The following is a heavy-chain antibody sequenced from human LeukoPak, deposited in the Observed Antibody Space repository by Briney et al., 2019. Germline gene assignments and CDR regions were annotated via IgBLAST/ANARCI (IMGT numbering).Heavy chain of an antibody. Sequence: GGSLRLSCAASGFTFDDYGMSWVRQAPGKGLEWVSGISGSGGSTYYADSVKGRFTISRDNSKNTLYLQMNSLRAEDTAVYYCAKDRSVVVVAASYFDYWGQGTLVTVSS. J-gene: IGHJ4*02. CDR3: AKDRSVVVVAASYFDY. CDR1: GFTFDDYG. D-gene: IGHD2-15*01. CDR2: ISGSGGST. V-gene: IGHV3-23*01.